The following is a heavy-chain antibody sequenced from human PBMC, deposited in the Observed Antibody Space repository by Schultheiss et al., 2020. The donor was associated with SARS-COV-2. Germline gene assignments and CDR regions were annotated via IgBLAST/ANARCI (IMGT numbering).Heavy chain of an antibody. CDR2: ISYDGSNK. J-gene: IGHJ5*02. V-gene: IGHV3-30-3*01. Sequence: GGSLRLSCAASGFTFSSYAMHWVRQAPGKGLEWVAVISYDGSNKYYADSVKGRFTISRDNSKNTLYLQMNSLRVEDTAVYYCATTGPWGQGTLVTVSS. CDR3: ATTGP. CDR1: GFTFSSYA.